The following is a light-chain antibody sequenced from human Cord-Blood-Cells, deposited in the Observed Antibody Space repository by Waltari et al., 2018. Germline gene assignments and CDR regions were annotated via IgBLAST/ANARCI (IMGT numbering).Light chain of an antibody. CDR2: DVS. Sequence: QSALTQPASVSGSPGQSITISCTGTSSDVGGYNYVSWHQQHPGKAPKLMIYDVSNRPSWLSNRFSGSKAGNTASLTISGLQAEDEADYYCSSYTSSRTRVFGTGTKVTVL. CDR1: SSDVGGYNY. V-gene: IGLV2-14*01. J-gene: IGLJ1*01. CDR3: SSYTSSRTRV.